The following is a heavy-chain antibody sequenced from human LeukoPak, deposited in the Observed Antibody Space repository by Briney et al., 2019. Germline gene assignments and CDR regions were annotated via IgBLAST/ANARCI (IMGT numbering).Heavy chain of an antibody. Sequence: GGSLRLSCAASGFSLSTYEMNWVRQAPGKGLEWISYISGVVNTTYYADSVKGRFTISRDNAKSSLFLQMNSLRAEDTAVYYCARDRGADYWGQGTLVTVSS. CDR2: ISGVVNTT. D-gene: IGHD1-26*01. CDR3: ARDRGADY. J-gene: IGHJ4*02. V-gene: IGHV3-48*03. CDR1: GFSLSTYE.